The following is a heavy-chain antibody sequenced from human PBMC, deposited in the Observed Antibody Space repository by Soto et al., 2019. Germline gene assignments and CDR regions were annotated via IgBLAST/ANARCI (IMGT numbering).Heavy chain of an antibody. Sequence: SETLSLTCTVSGGSIISGGYYWSWIRQHPGKGLEWIGYIYYSGSTYYNPSLKSRVTISVDTSKNQFSLKLSSVTAADTAVYYCAREGARGVNSDAFDIWGQGTMVTVSS. V-gene: IGHV4-31*03. CDR1: GGSIISGGYY. J-gene: IGHJ3*02. CDR2: IYYSGST. D-gene: IGHD3-10*01. CDR3: AREGARGVNSDAFDI.